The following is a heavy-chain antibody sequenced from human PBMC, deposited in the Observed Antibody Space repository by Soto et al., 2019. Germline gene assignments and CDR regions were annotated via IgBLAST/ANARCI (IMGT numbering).Heavy chain of an antibody. CDR2: IWYDGSNK. J-gene: IGHJ5*02. D-gene: IGHD6-13*01. CDR3: ARARGSSWEYNWLDP. V-gene: IGHV3-33*01. CDR1: GFTFSSYG. Sequence: GGSLRLSCAASGFTFSSYGMHWVRQAPGKGLEWVAVIWYDGSNKYYADSVKGRFTISRDNSKNTLYLQMNSLRAEDTAVYYCARARGSSWEYNWLDPWGQGTLVTVSS.